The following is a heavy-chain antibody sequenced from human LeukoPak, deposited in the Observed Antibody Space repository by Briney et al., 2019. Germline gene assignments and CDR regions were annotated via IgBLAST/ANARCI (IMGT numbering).Heavy chain of an antibody. D-gene: IGHD1-26*01. Sequence: SETLSLTCAVYGESLNGHYWSWIRQAPGKGLEWIGEGSERGGTKFNPSLKSRVTISADTSKNQFSLKLSSVSAADTAVYHCAKNGQSGFSFDPWGRGTLVTVSS. V-gene: IGHV4-34*01. CDR3: AKNGQSGFSFDP. CDR1: GESLNGHY. J-gene: IGHJ5*02. CDR2: GSERGGT.